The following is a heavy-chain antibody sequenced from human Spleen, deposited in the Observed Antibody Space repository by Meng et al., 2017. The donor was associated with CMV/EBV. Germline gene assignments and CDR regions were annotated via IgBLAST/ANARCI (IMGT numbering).Heavy chain of an antibody. CDR2: IFHSGST. CDR3: ARLNWSYGVVDV. V-gene: IGHV4-59*01. D-gene: IGHD1-7*01. CDR1: GDSISSSY. Sequence: GSLRLSCTVSGDSISSSYWSWIRQPPGRGLEWIGYIFHSGSTKYNPSLESRVTISVDASKNQFSLKLTSVTAADTAVFFCARLNWSYGVVDVWGQGTLVTVSS. J-gene: IGHJ4*02.